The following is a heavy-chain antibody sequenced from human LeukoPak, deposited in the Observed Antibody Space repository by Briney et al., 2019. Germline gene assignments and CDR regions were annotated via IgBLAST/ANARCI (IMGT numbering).Heavy chain of an antibody. Sequence: GASLRLSCAASGFTFSSYAMSWVRQAPGKGLEWVSAISGSGGSTYYADSVKGRFTISRDNSKNTLYLQMNSLRAEDTAVYYCAKDSSWNYVVHYWGQGALVTVSS. CDR3: AKDSSWNYVVHY. CDR1: GFTFSSYA. CDR2: ISGSGGST. V-gene: IGHV3-23*01. D-gene: IGHD1-7*01. J-gene: IGHJ4*02.